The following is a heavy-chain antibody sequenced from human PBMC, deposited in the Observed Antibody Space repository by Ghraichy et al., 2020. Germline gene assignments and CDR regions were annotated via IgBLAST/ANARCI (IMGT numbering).Heavy chain of an antibody. CDR1: GGSFSDYY. V-gene: IGHV4-34*01. J-gene: IGHJ6*02. CDR3: ARRRITVTNYYGLDV. CDR2: IDHSGAT. Sequence: SQTLSLTCAVYGGSFSDYYWTWIRQPPGKGLEWIGEIDHSGATNKNSSLRSRLTISVEPSKNQISLRLSSVTAADTAVYYCARRRITVTNYYGLDVWGQGTTVAVSS. D-gene: IGHD4-17*01.